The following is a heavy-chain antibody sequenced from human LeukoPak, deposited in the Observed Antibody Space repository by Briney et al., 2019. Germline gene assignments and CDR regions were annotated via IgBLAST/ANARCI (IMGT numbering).Heavy chain of an antibody. Sequence: KPSETLSLTCTVSGGSISSSSYYWGWIRQSPGKGLQWIGSMYYSGSTYYDPSLESRVTISGDTSKNQVSLKLTSVTAADTAVYFCARSLGDGYTPFDLWGQGSLVTVSS. J-gene: IGHJ4*02. D-gene: IGHD5-24*01. CDR3: ARSLGDGYTPFDL. V-gene: IGHV4-39*01. CDR2: MYYSGST. CDR1: GGSISSSSYY.